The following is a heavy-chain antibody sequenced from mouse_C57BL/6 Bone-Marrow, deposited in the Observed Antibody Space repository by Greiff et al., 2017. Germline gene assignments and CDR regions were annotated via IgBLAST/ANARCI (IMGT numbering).Heavy chain of an antibody. Sequence: VQLQQSGPELVKPGASVKISCKASGYAFSSSWMNWVKQRPGKGLEWIGRFYPGDGDTNYNGKFKGKATLTADKSSSTAYMQLSSLTSEDSAVYFCASLELRAYWGQRTLVTVSA. D-gene: IGHD1-1*01. J-gene: IGHJ3*01. CDR1: GYAFSSSW. CDR3: ASLELRAY. CDR2: FYPGDGDT. V-gene: IGHV1-82*01.